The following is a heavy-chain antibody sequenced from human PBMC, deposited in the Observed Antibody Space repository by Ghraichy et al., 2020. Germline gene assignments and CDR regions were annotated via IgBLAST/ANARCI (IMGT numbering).Heavy chain of an antibody. CDR2: IYSGGST. D-gene: IGHD2-21*01. J-gene: IGHJ4*02. CDR3: ARDGEQYYFDY. V-gene: IGHV3-66*02. CDR1: GFTVSSNY. Sequence: LSLTCAASGFTVSSNYMSWVRQAPGKGLEWVSVIYSGGSTYYADSVKGRFTISRDNSKNTLYLQMNSLRAEDTAVYYCARDGEQYYFDYWGQGTLVTVSS.